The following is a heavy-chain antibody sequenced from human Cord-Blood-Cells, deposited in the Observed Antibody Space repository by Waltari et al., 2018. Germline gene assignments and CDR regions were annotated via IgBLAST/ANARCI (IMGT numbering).Heavy chain of an antibody. CDR2: ISWNSGSI. CDR1: GFTFDDYA. V-gene: IGHV3-9*01. CDR3: AKEWSGSADY. J-gene: IGHJ4*02. D-gene: IGHD6-25*01. Sequence: EVQLVESGGGLVQPGRSLRLSCAASGFTFDDYAMHWVRQAPGKGLEWVSGISWNSGSIGYAYSVKGRFTISRDNAKNSLYLQMNSLRAEDTALYYCAKEWSGSADYWGQGTLVTVSS.